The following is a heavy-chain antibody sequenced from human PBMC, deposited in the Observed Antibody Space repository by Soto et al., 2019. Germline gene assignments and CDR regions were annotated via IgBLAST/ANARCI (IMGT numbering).Heavy chain of an antibody. Sequence: ASVKVSCKASGGTFSSYTISWVRQAPGQGLEWMGRIIPILGIANYAQKFQGRVTITADKSTSTAYMELSSLRSEDTAVSYCASRASYGDCYEHYCYYMDVCGKGTTV. CDR3: ASRASYGDCYEHYCYYMDV. J-gene: IGHJ6*03. CDR1: GGTFSSYT. D-gene: IGHD2-21*02. V-gene: IGHV1-69*02. CDR2: IIPILGIA.